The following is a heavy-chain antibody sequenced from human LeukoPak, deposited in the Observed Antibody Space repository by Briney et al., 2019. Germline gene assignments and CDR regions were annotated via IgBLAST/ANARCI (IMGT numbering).Heavy chain of an antibody. Sequence: EASVKVSCKASGYTFTSYAMHWVRQAPGQRLEWMGWINAGNGNTKYSQKFQGRVTITRDTSASTAYMELSSLRSEDTAVYYCARAPYGYVWGSYRSNYFDYWGQGTLVTGSS. J-gene: IGHJ4*02. V-gene: IGHV1-3*01. CDR1: GYTFTSYA. CDR3: ARAPYGYVWGSYRSNYFDY. CDR2: INAGNGNT. D-gene: IGHD3-16*02.